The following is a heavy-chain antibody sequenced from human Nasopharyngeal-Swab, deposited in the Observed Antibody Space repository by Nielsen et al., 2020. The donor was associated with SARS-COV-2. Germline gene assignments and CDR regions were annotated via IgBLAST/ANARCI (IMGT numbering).Heavy chain of an antibody. V-gene: IGHV3-30-3*01. CDR1: GFTFSSYA. D-gene: IGHD5-18*01. CDR3: ARVMSGSYVSPFDY. J-gene: IGHJ4*02. CDR2: ISYDGYNK. Sequence: GESLKISCAASGFTFSSYAMHWVRQAPGKGLEWVAVISYDGYNKYYADSVKGRFTISRDNSKNTLSLQMNSLRAEDTAAYHCARVMSGSYVSPFDYWGQGTLVTVSS.